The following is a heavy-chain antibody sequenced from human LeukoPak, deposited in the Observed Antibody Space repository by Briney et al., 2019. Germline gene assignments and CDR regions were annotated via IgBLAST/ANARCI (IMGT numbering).Heavy chain of an antibody. D-gene: IGHD1-1*01. Sequence: ASVKVSCTTSGYTFTGYYMHWVRQAPGQGLEWMGWINPNSGGTNYAQKFQGRVTMTRDTSITTAYMELRRLGSDDTALYYCSRTTGSFDDYYMDVWGKGTTVTVSS. V-gene: IGHV1-2*02. J-gene: IGHJ6*03. CDR2: INPNSGGT. CDR1: GYTFTGYY. CDR3: SRTTGSFDDYYMDV.